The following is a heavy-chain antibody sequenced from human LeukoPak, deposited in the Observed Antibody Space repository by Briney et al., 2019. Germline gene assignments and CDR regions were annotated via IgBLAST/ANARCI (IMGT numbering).Heavy chain of an antibody. CDR3: ARVSGNWFDP. Sequence: ASVKVSCKASGGASSSYVINWVRQAPGQRLEWMGWINAGNGNTKYSQKFQGRVTITRDTSASTAYMELSSLRSEDTAVYYCARVSGNWFDPWGQGTLVTVSS. V-gene: IGHV1-3*01. CDR2: INAGNGNT. CDR1: GGASSSYV. D-gene: IGHD3-10*01. J-gene: IGHJ5*02.